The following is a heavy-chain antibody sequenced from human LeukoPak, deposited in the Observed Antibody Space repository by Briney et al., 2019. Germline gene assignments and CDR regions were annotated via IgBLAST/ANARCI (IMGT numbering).Heavy chain of an antibody. CDR1: GGSFTNYA. D-gene: IGHD1/OR15-1a*01. CDR2: IIPIFGTA. Sequence: SVKVSCKASGGSFTNYAVSWLRQAPGQGLEWMGGIIPIFGTANYAQKFQGRVTITTDESTSTAYMELSSLRSEDTAVYYCASSSGTSLRVDYWGQGTLVTVSS. CDR3: ASSSGTSLRVDY. V-gene: IGHV1-69*05. J-gene: IGHJ4*02.